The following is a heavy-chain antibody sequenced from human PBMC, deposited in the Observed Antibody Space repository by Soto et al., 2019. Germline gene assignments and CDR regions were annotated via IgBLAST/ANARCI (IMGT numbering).Heavy chain of an antibody. CDR3: ARGGEGGLRNY. D-gene: IGHD1-26*01. Sequence: SETLSLTCTVSGGSISSGDYYWSWIRQPPGKGLEWIGYIYYSGSTYYNPSLKSRVTISVDTSKNQFSLKLSSVTAADTAVYYCARGGEGGLRNYWGQGTLVTVSS. CDR1: GGSISSGDYY. V-gene: IGHV4-30-4*01. J-gene: IGHJ4*02. CDR2: IYYSGST.